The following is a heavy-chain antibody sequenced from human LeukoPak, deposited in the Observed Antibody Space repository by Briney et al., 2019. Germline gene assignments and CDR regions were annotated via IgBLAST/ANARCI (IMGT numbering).Heavy chain of an antibody. Sequence: GGSLRLSCSASGFTFSSYAMHWVRQAPGKGMEYVSAISSNGGSTYYADSVKGRFTISRDNSKNTLYLQMSSLRAEDTAVYYCVKDMGYIVGATSYYFDYWGQGTLVTVSS. CDR3: VKDMGYIVGATSYYFDY. J-gene: IGHJ4*02. V-gene: IGHV3-64D*06. CDR2: ISSNGGST. CDR1: GFTFSSYA. D-gene: IGHD1-26*01.